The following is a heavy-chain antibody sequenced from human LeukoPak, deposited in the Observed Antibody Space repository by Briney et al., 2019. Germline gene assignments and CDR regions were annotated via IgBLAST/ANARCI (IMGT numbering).Heavy chain of an antibody. V-gene: IGHV3-23*01. CDR3: ANGRGPNTGPTLDY. Sequence: GGSLRLSCAASGLTFSSCSMTWVRQAPGKGLEWFSCISGSGGNTYYADSVKGRFTISRDNSKNTLYLQLNSLRAEDTAIYYCANGRGPNTGPTLDYWGQGTLVTVSS. J-gene: IGHJ4*02. D-gene: IGHD2-15*01. CDR1: GLTFSSCS. CDR2: ISGSGGNT.